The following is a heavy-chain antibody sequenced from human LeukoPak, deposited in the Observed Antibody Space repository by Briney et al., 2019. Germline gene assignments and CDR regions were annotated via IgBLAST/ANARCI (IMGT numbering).Heavy chain of an antibody. J-gene: IGHJ6*02. CDR1: GGSISTYY. Sequence: SETLSLTCTVSGGSISTYYWSWIRQPPGKGLEWIGHINYSGSTNYSPSLKSRVSISVDTSKNQFSLKLSSVTAADTAVYYCARGTYYDFWRGNYYGMDVWGQGTTVTVSS. D-gene: IGHD3-3*01. V-gene: IGHV4-59*01. CDR2: INYSGST. CDR3: ARGTYYDFWRGNYYGMDV.